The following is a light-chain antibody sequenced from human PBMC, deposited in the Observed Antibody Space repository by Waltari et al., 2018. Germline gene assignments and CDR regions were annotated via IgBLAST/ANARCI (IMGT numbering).Light chain of an antibody. J-gene: IGKJ1*01. CDR1: QSVSSS. Sequence: EIVMTQSPATLSLSPGERATLSCRASQSVSSSLAWYQQKPGQAPRLLIYGASSRATGIPDRFSGSGSGTEFTLTISSLEPEDVAVYYCQQNSNWPWTFDQGTKVEIK. CDR3: QQNSNWPWT. V-gene: IGKV3D-15*01. CDR2: GAS.